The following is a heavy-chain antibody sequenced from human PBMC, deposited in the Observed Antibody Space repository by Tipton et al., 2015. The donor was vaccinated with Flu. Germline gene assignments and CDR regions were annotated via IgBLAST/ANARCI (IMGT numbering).Heavy chain of an antibody. V-gene: IGHV1-2*06. Sequence: VQLVQSGAGVKKPGASVKVSCKASGYTFTGYYMHWVRQAPGQGLEWMGRINPNSGGTYYAQKFQGRVTMTRDTSISTAYMELSRLRSDDTAVYYCARDWEYSSSGFDSWGQGTLVTVSS. CDR2: INPNSGGT. CDR1: GYTFTGYY. CDR3: ARDWEYSSSGFDS. J-gene: IGHJ4*02. D-gene: IGHD6-6*01.